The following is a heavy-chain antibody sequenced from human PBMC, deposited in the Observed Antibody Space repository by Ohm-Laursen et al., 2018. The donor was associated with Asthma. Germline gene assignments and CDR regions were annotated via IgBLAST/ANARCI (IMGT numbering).Heavy chain of an antibody. CDR3: ARVKAPWQWLTDY. V-gene: IGHV7-4-1*02. CDR2: INTNTGKP. Sequence: ASVKVSCKTSGYTLSNYGINWVRQAPGQGLEWMGWINTNTGKPSYAQGYTGRFVFSLDTSVSTAYLQISSLKAEDTAVYYCARVKAPWQWLTDYWGQGTLVTVSS. J-gene: IGHJ4*02. CDR1: GYTLSNYG. D-gene: IGHD6-19*01.